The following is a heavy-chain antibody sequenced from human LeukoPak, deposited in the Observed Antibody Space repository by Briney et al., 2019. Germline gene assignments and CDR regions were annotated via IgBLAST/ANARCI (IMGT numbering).Heavy chain of an antibody. CDR2: MKSNNGHT. CDR1: GGTFSRFT. D-gene: IGHD7-27*01. Sequence: ASVKVSCKAYGGTFSRFTINWVRQATGQGLEWMGWMKSNNGHTGYAQKFQGRVTMTRDTSISTAYMELSSLTFEDTAVYYCARGPPNWGMVGYWGQGTLVTVSS. CDR3: ARGPPNWGMVGY. J-gene: IGHJ4*02. V-gene: IGHV1-8*01.